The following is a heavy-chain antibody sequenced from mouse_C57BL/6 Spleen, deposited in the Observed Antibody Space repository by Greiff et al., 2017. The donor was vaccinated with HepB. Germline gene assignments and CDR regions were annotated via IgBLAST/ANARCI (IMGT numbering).Heavy chain of an antibody. Sequence: EVMLVESGEGLVKPGGSLKLSCAASGFTFSSYAMSWVRQTPEKRLEWVAYISSGGDYIYYADTVKGRFTISRDNARNTLYLQMSSLKSEDTAMYYCTREGGLGDAMDYWGQGTSVTVSS. CDR2: ISSGGDYI. CDR1: GFTFSSYA. J-gene: IGHJ4*01. D-gene: IGHD3-1*01. V-gene: IGHV5-9-1*02. CDR3: TREGGLGDAMDY.